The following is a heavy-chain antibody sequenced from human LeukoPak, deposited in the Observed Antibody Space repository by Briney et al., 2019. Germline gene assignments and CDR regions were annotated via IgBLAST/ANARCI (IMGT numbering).Heavy chain of an antibody. V-gene: IGHV4-34*01. D-gene: IGHD3-10*01. Sequence: SETLSLTCAVYGGSFSGYCWSWIRQPPGKGLEWIGEINHSGSTNYNPSLKSRVTISVDTSKNQFSLKLSSVTAADTAVYYCARFSMVRGVIPPRWFDPWGQGTLVTVSS. CDR1: GGSFSGYC. CDR2: INHSGST. CDR3: ARFSMVRGVIPPRWFDP. J-gene: IGHJ5*02.